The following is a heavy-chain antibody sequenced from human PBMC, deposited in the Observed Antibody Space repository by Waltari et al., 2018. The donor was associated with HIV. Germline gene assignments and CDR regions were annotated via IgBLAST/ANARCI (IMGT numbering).Heavy chain of an antibody. CDR3: ARESGYQLVRWLDP. J-gene: IGHJ5*02. V-gene: IGHV1-2*02. Sequence: QVHLVQSGPEVKKPGASMKAHCKASGYMFTGQYMHWLRQARGQGLEWMGWINPISGGTNYAQTLQGRVTMTRDASINTVYMELKSLRYDDTAMYYCARESGYQLVRWLDPWGQGTRVTVSS. D-gene: IGHD2-2*01. CDR2: INPISGGT. CDR1: GYMFTGQY.